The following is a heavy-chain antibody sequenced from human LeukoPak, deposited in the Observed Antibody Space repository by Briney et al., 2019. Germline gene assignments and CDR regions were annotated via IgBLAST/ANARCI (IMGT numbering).Heavy chain of an antibody. CDR1: GGSISSYY. CDR2: IYYSGST. CDR3: ARDSAKYSPY. V-gene: IGHV4-59*12. D-gene: IGHD6-6*01. Sequence: PSETLSLTCTVSGGSISSYYWSWIRQPPGKGLEWIGSIYYSGSTYYNPSLKSRVTISVDTSKNQFSLKLSSVTAADTAVYYCARDSAKYSPYWGQGTLVTVSS. J-gene: IGHJ4*02.